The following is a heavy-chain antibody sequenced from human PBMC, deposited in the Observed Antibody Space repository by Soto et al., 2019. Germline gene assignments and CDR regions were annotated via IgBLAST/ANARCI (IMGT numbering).Heavy chain of an antibody. J-gene: IGHJ4*02. CDR2: INWNSDTI. D-gene: IGHD3-22*01. V-gene: IGHV3-9*01. Sequence: EVQLVESGGGLVQPGGSLRLSCAASGFTFDDYAMHWVRQAPGKGLEWVSGINWNSDTIGYADSVKGRFTVSRDNAKGSLLLQMSSLRAKDTAVYFCAMSNSNDLYYHFESWGQGTPVTVSS. CDR1: GFTFDDYA. CDR3: AMSNSNDLYYHFES.